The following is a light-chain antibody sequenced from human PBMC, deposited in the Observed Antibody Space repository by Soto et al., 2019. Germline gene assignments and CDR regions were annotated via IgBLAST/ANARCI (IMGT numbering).Light chain of an antibody. J-gene: IGLJ2*01. V-gene: IGLV2-14*03. CDR2: DVT. Sequence: QSALTQPASVSGSPGQSITISCTGTSSDVGGYNYVFWYQQHPGKAPKLIIYDVTNRPSGISNRFSGSKSGNTASLTISGLQAEEEDAYYCSSYTRSITVVFGGGTKLTVL. CDR3: SSYTRSITVV. CDR1: SSDVGGYNY.